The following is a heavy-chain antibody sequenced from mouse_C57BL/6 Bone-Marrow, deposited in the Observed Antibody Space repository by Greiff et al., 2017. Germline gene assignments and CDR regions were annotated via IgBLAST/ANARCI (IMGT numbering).Heavy chain of an antibody. CDR2: IYPGNSDT. V-gene: IGHV1-5*01. CDR1: GYTFTSYW. D-gene: IGHD2-1*01. J-gene: IGHJ2*01. Sequence: VQLQQSGTVLARPGASVKMSCKTSGYTFTSYWMHWVKQRPGQGLEWLGAIYPGNSDTSYNQKFKGQAKLTAVTSASTAYMELSSLTNEDSAVYYCTRKGNYYFDDWGQGTTLTVSS. CDR3: TRKGNYYFDD.